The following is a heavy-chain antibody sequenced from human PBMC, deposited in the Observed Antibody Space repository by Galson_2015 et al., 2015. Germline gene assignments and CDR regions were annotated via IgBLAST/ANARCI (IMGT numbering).Heavy chain of an antibody. CDR2: IKQDGSEK. Sequence: SLRLSCAASGFTFSSYWMSWVRQAPGKGLEWVANIKQDGSEKYYVDSVKGRFTISRDNAKNSLYLQMNSLRAEDTAVYYCARSDYGDYEGHYFDYWGQGTLVTVSS. J-gene: IGHJ4*02. CDR1: GFTFSSYW. V-gene: IGHV3-7*03. CDR3: ARSDYGDYEGHYFDY. D-gene: IGHD4-17*01.